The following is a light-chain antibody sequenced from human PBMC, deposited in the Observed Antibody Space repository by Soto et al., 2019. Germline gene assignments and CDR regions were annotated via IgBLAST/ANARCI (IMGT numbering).Light chain of an antibody. J-gene: IGLJ1*01. CDR1: SSDVGSYNL. Sequence: QSALTQPASVSGSPGQSITISCTGTSSDVGSYNLVSWYQQHPGKAPKLMIYEDSKRPSGVSNRFSGSKPGNTASLTISGLQAEDEADYYCCSYAGSSTFYVFGTGTKVTVL. CDR2: EDS. CDR3: CSYAGSSTFYV. V-gene: IGLV2-23*01.